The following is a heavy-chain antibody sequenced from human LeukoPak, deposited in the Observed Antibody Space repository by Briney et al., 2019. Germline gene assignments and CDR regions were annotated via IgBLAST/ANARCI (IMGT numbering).Heavy chain of an antibody. V-gene: IGHV3-30*04. CDR1: GFALSTYA. D-gene: IGHD5-12*01. CDR2: ISYDGSNK. J-gene: IGHJ6*02. Sequence: GGSLRLSCAAYGFALSTYAIHWVRQAPGKGLEWVAVISYDGSNKYYADSVKGRFTISRDNSKNTLFLQMNSLRAEDTAVYYCARDYGDIVATISSYYYGMDVWGQGTTVTVSS. CDR3: ARDYGDIVATISSYYYGMDV.